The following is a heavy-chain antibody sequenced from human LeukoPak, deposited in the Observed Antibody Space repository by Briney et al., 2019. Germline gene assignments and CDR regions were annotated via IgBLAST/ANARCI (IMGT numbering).Heavy chain of an antibody. V-gene: IGHV3-30*02. CDR2: IRYDGTNK. CDR3: AKDGGGTSPTPYWFDP. Sequence: GGSLRLSCAASGFTFSTYGMHWVRQAPGKGLEWVAFIRYDGTNKYYADSVKGRFTISRDNSKNTLYLQMNSLRPGDTAVYYCAKDGGGTSPTPYWFDPWGQGTLVTVSS. J-gene: IGHJ5*02. D-gene: IGHD2-15*01. CDR1: GFTFSTYG.